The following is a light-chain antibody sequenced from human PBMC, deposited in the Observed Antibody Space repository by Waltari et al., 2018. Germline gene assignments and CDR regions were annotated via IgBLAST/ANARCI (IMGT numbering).Light chain of an antibody. CDR2: EVS. J-gene: IGLJ2*01. CDR1: SSDVGSYNP. CDR3: CSYAGSSTV. Sequence: QSALTQPASVSGSPGQSITISCTGTSSDVGSYNPVSWYQQHPGKAPKLTIYEVSKRPSGVSYRFSGSKSGNTASLTISVLQAEDEADYYCCSYAGSSTVFGGGTKLTVL. V-gene: IGLV2-23*02.